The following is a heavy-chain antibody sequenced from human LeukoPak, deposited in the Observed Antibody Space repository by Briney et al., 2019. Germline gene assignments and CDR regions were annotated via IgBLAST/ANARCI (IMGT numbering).Heavy chain of an antibody. Sequence: GGSLRLSCAASGLTFSSYAMTWVRQAPGKGLEWVSVISDNGGSTHYADSVKGRFTISRDNSKNTLYLQINSLRAEDTAIYYCARETGGFDYWGQGTLVTVSS. CDR3: ARETGGFDY. J-gene: IGHJ4*02. D-gene: IGHD1-26*01. CDR2: ISDNGGST. CDR1: GLTFSSYA. V-gene: IGHV3-23*01.